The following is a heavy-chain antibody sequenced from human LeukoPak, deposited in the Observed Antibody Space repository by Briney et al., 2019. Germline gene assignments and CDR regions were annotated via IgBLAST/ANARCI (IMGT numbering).Heavy chain of an antibody. CDR2: ISHDGSKI. CDR3: ARVASGTYYVIDF. V-gene: IGHV3-30*04. CDR1: GFSLRSNA. Sequence: GGSLRLSCAASGFSLRSNAMHWVRQAPGKGLDWVIVISHDGSKIYYADSVKGRFTFSRDTSKNTLYLQMNSLRVEDTAVYYCARVASGTYYVIDFWGQGTLVTVSS. J-gene: IGHJ4*02. D-gene: IGHD1-26*01.